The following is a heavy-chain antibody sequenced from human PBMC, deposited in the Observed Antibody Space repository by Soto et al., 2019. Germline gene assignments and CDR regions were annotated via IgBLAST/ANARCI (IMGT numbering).Heavy chain of an antibody. CDR1: GGSISSSNYY. J-gene: IGHJ4*02. CDR2: VFSSGYSETT. V-gene: IGHV4-39*01. CDR3: ARHRWELKLGFDS. D-gene: IGHD1-26*01. Sequence: TSETLSLTCAVSGGSISSSNYYWGWIRQPPGKGLEWIGYVFSSGYSETTHYNPSLKGRVAISVDTSKNQFSLKLSSLTAADTAVYYCARHRWELKLGFDSWGQGTLVTVSS.